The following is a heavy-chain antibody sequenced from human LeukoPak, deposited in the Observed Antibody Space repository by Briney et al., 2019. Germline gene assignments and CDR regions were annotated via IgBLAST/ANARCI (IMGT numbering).Heavy chain of an antibody. CDR1: GFTVSSNY. J-gene: IGHJ4*02. CDR2: IYSGGST. D-gene: IGHD6-19*01. CDR3: ARDLGDPGIAVAGTTAGY. V-gene: IGHV3-53*01. Sequence: PGGSLRLSRAASGFTVSSNYMSWVRQAPGKGLEWVSVIYSGGSTYYADSVKGRFTISRDNSKNTLYLQMNSLRAEDTAVYYCARDLGDPGIAVAGTTAGYWGQGTLVTVSS.